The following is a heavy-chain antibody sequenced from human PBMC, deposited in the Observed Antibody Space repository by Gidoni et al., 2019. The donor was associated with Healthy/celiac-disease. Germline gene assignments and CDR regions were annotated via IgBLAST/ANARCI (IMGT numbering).Heavy chain of an antibody. J-gene: IGHJ4*02. CDR3: AKLSMIVVVSFDY. D-gene: IGHD3-22*01. CDR1: GFTFSSYA. V-gene: IGHV3-23*01. CDR2: ISGSGGST. Sequence: EVQLLESGGGLVQPGGSLRLSCAASGFTFSSYAMSWVRQAPGKGLEWGSAISGSGGSTYSADSVKGRFTISRDNSKNTLYLQMNSRRAEDTAVYYCAKLSMIVVVSFDYWGQGTLVTVSS.